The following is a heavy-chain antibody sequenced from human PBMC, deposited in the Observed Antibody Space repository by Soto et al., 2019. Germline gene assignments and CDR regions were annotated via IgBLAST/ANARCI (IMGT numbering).Heavy chain of an antibody. J-gene: IGHJ6*02. D-gene: IGHD6-19*01. V-gene: IGHV3-30*18. CDR2: ISYDGSNK. CDR1: GFTFSSYV. CDR3: AKDLGSGWYSGMDV. Sequence: GGPLRLSCAASGFTFSSYVMHWVRQAPGKGLEWVAVISYDGSNKYYADSVKGRFTISRDNSKNTLYLQMNSLRAEDTAVYYCAKDLGSGWYSGMDVWGQGTTVTVSS.